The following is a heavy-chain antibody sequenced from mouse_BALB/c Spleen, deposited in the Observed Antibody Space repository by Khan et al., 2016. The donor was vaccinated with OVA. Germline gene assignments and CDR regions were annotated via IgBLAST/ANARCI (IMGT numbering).Heavy chain of an antibody. Sequence: QVQLKQSGPELKKPGETVMISCKASGYTFTTAGIQWVQKMPGKGLKWIGWINTHSGVPKYAEDFKGRFAFSLEISVNTAYLQITNLKNEDTATYVCARGGDAYYRNDGGAMEYWGQGTSVTVSS. CDR2: INTHSGVP. CDR3: ARGGDAYYRNDGGAMEY. V-gene: IGHV9-4*02. J-gene: IGHJ4*01. D-gene: IGHD2-14*01. CDR1: GYTFTTAG.